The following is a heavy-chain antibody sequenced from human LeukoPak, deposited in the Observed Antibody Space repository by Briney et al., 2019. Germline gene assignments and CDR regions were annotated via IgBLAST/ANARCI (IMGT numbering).Heavy chain of an antibody. Sequence: PGGSLRLSCAASRFTSSSYAMSWVRQAPGKGLEWVSAISGSGGSTYYADSVKGRFTISRDNSKNTLYLQMNSLRAEDTAVYYCAKSDGDYYGSNWFDPWGQGTLVTVSS. D-gene: IGHD3-10*01. J-gene: IGHJ5*02. CDR1: RFTSSSYA. CDR3: AKSDGDYYGSNWFDP. CDR2: ISGSGGST. V-gene: IGHV3-23*01.